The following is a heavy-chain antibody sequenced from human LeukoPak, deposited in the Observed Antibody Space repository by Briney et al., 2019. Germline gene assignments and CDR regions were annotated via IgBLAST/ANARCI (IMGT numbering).Heavy chain of an antibody. CDR3: ARGGYGDHFDY. D-gene: IGHD4-17*01. CDR2: IYYSGST. Sequence: SETLSLTCTVSGGSISSYYWSWIRQPPGKGLEWIGYIYYSGSTNYNPSLKSRVTISVDTSKNQFSLKLSSVTAADTAVYYCARGGYGDHFDYWGQGTLVTVSS. J-gene: IGHJ4*02. V-gene: IGHV4-59*01. CDR1: GGSISSYY.